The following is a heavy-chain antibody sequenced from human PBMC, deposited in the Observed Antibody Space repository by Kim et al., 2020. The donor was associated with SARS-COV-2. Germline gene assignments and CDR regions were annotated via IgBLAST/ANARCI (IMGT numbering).Heavy chain of an antibody. CDR1: GFALSGYG. Sequence: GGSLRLSCAASGFALSGYGMHWVRQAPGRGLEWLIFISDDGADSFYGDSVKGRSTISRDNSKNTLYLQMNSLRPEDTALYYCVRAGSDDGSLPGAFDIWG. CDR2: ISDDGADS. CDR3: VRAGSDDGSLPGAFDI. V-gene: IGHV3-30*03. J-gene: IGHJ3*02. D-gene: IGHD3-10*01.